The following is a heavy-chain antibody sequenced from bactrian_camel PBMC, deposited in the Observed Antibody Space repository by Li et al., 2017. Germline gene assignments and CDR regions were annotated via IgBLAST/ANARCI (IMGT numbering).Heavy chain of an antibody. CDR1: GYSASFRY. J-gene: IGHJ6*01. Sequence: DVQLVESGGGSVQAGGSLRLSCVVSGYSASFRYMGWFRQAPGKGREGVATIYRDDGDTWYDDSVKGRFTISQDTAKNSVFLEMHSLKPEDTATYYCAVDLAWYGGGWCNRDEGSFASWGRGTQVTVS. V-gene: IGHV3S40*01. CDR2: IYRDDGDT. CDR3: AVDLAWYGGGWCNRDEGSFAS. D-gene: IGHD6*01.